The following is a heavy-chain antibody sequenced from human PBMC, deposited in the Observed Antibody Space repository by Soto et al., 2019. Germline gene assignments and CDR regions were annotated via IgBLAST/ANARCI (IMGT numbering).Heavy chain of an antibody. CDR3: ARDPGGIVGASAFDP. CDR2: IIPIFGTA. CDR1: GGTFSSYA. Sequence: SVKVSCKASGGTFSSYAISWVRQAPGQGLEWMGGIIPIFGTANYAQKFQGRVTITADESTSTAYMELSSLRSEDTAVYYCARDPGGIVGASAFDPWGQGTLVTVSS. D-gene: IGHD1-26*01. V-gene: IGHV1-69*13. J-gene: IGHJ5*02.